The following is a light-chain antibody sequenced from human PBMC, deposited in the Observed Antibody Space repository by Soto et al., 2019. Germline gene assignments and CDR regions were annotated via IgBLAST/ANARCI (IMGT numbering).Light chain of an antibody. V-gene: IGLV1-40*01. CDR3: QAYDSSLSGSNVV. Sequence: QSVLTQPPSVSGAPGQRVTIPCTGSSSNIGAGYAVHWYQQLPGTAPKLLIYGNTNRPSGVPDRYSGSRSDSSASLAITRLQAEDEADYYCQAYDSSLSGSNVVFGGGTKLTVL. CDR1: SSNIGAGYA. J-gene: IGLJ2*01. CDR2: GNT.